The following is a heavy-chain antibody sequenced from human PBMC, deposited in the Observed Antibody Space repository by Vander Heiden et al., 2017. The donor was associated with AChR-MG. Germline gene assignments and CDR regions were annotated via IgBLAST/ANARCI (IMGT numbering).Heavy chain of an antibody. D-gene: IGHD3-22*01. CDR3: ARGDVDSSGYPFDY. CDR1: GGTFSSYA. J-gene: IGHJ4*02. Sequence: QVQLVQSGAEVTKPGSPVKVPCKASGGTFSSYAIRRVRKAPGQGLEWMGGIIPIFGTANYAQKFQGRVTITADESTSTAYMELSSLRSEDTAVYYCARGDVDSSGYPFDYWGQGTLVTVSS. V-gene: IGHV1-69*01. CDR2: IIPIFGTA.